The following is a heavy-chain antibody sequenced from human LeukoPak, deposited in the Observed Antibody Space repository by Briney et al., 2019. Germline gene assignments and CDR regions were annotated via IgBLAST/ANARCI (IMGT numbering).Heavy chain of an antibody. J-gene: IGHJ4*02. CDR2: VFYSGST. CDR3: ARGRRTYPSISAAVDLDY. Sequence: SETLSLTCTVSGASISSGDYYWSWLRQPPGKGLEWIGYVFYSGSTYYNPSLKSRVTISEDTSKNHFSLNLTSVTAADTAVYYCARGRRTYPSISAAVDLDYWGQGTLVTVSS. V-gene: IGHV4-30-4*01. CDR1: GASISSGDYY. D-gene: IGHD6-13*01.